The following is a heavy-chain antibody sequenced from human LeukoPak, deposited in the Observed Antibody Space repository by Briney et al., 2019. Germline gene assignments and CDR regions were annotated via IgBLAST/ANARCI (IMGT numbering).Heavy chain of an antibody. CDR2: ISSSSSYI. V-gene: IGHV3-21*01. CDR3: ARDMDYDSSGYYYYYGMDV. D-gene: IGHD3-22*01. Sequence: GGSLRLSCAASGFTFSSYSMNWVRQAPGKRLEWVSSISSSSSYIYYADSVKGRFTISRDNAKNSLYLQMNSLRAEDTAVYYCARDMDYDSSGYYYYYGMDVWGQGTTVTVSS. CDR1: GFTFSSYS. J-gene: IGHJ6*02.